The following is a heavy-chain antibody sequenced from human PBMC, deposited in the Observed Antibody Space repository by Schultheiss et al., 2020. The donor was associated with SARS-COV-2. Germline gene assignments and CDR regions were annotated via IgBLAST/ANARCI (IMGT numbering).Heavy chain of an antibody. CDR1: GGSISSGDYY. J-gene: IGHJ5*02. V-gene: IGHV4-30-4*01. CDR2: IYYSGST. Sequence: SETLSLTCTVSGGSISSGDYYWSWIRQPPGKGLEWIGYIYYSGSTYYNPSLKSRVTISVDTSKNQFSLKLSSVTAADTAVYYCAREPYYDILTGSGKKNWFDPWGQGTLVTVSS. CDR3: AREPYYDILTGSGKKNWFDP. D-gene: IGHD3-9*01.